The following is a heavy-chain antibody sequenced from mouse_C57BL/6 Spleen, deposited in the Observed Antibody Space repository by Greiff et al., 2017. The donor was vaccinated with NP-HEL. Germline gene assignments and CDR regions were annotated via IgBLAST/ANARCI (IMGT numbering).Heavy chain of an antibody. J-gene: IGHJ2*01. CDR1: GYTFTSYW. Sequence: VQLQQPGAELVKPGASVKLSCKASGYTFTSYWMQWVKQRPGQGLEWIGEIDPSDSYTNYNQKFKGKATLTVDTSSSTAYMQLSSLTSEDSAVYYCARGSYYSIFDYWGQGTTLTVSS. V-gene: IGHV1-50*01. CDR2: IDPSDSYT. D-gene: IGHD2-5*01. CDR3: ARGSYYSIFDY.